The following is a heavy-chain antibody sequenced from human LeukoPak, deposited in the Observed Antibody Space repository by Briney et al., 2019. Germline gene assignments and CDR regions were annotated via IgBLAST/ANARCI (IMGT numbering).Heavy chain of an antibody. CDR2: IYYSGST. CDR1: GGSISSYY. Sequence: PSETLSLTCTVSGGSISSYYWSWIRQPPGKGLEWIGYIYYSGSTNYNPSLKSRVTISVDTSKNQFSLKLSSVTAADTAVYYCARKGHDYGDYGDWFDPWGRGTLVTVSS. CDR3: ARKGHDYGDYGDWFDP. D-gene: IGHD4-17*01. V-gene: IGHV4-59*01. J-gene: IGHJ5*02.